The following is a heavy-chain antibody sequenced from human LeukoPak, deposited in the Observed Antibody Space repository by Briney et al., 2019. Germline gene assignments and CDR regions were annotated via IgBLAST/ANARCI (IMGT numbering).Heavy chain of an antibody. CDR3: AKRYCSGSSCTLFDY. Sequence: PGGSLRLSCAASGFTSSSYAMTWVRQAPGKGLEWVSLISASGSSAYYTDSVKGRFTISRDNSENTLYLQMNSLTAEDTAVYYCAKRYCSGSSCTLFDYWGQGTLVTVSP. CDR1: GFTSSSYA. D-gene: IGHD2-15*01. CDR2: ISASGSSA. J-gene: IGHJ4*02. V-gene: IGHV3-23*01.